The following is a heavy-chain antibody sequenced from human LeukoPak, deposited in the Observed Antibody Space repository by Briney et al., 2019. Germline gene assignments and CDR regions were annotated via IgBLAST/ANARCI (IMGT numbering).Heavy chain of an antibody. J-gene: IGHJ4*02. V-gene: IGHV4-4*07. CDR2: IHASGST. CDR1: GDTITDY. Sequence: PSETLSLTCTVSGDTITDYWGWIRQPAGKGLEWIGRIHASGSTKYNPALKSRVTISVDNSENQFSLKLNSVTAADTAVYYCARHRPDLWSGYSPFDYWGQGTLVTVSS. CDR3: ARHRPDLWSGYSPFDY. D-gene: IGHD3-3*01.